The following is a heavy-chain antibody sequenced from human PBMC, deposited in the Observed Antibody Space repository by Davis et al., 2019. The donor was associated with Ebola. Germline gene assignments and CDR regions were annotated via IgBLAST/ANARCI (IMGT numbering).Heavy chain of an antibody. CDR2: ISSSSSHI. Sequence: GESLKISCAASGFSFSSSRMNWVRQAPGKGLEWVSSISSSSSHIYYADSVKGRFIISRDNAKNSLSLQMNSLRAEDTAVYYCARDADYRNLAYYYYGMDVWGQGTTVAVSS. V-gene: IGHV3-21*01. J-gene: IGHJ6*02. CDR3: ARDADYRNLAYYYYGMDV. CDR1: GFSFSSSR. D-gene: IGHD4-11*01.